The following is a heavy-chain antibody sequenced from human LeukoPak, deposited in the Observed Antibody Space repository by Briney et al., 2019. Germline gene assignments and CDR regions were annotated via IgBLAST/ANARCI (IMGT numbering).Heavy chain of an antibody. CDR2: ISSSSSYI. CDR3: ARDAKYGSGSSLDY. Sequence: GGPLRLSCAASGFTFSSYSMNWVRQVPGKGLEWVSSISSSSSYIYYADSVKGRSTISRDNAKNSLYLQMNSLRAEDTAVYYCARDAKYGSGSSLDYWGQGTLVTVSS. D-gene: IGHD3-10*01. J-gene: IGHJ4*02. CDR1: GFTFSSYS. V-gene: IGHV3-21*01.